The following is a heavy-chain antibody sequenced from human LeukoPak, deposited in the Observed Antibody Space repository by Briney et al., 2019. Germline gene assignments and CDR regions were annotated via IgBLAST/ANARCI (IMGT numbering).Heavy chain of an antibody. CDR3: ARGGGYYFDY. CDR2: TYHAGHI. J-gene: IGHJ4*02. CDR1: GGSISSENW. D-gene: IGHD5-12*01. V-gene: IGHV4-4*02. Sequence: PSETLSLTCGVFGGSISSENWWNWVRQPPGKGLEWIGETYHAGHINYNPSLKSRVTISMDKSKNQLYLKATSVTAADTAVYYCARGGGYYFDYWGQGILVAVSS.